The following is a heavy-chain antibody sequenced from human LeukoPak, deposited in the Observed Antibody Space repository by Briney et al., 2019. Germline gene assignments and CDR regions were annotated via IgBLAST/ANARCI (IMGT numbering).Heavy chain of an antibody. D-gene: IGHD2-2*01. CDR2: ISTDGIS. CDR1: GFTFSSYW. J-gene: IGHJ6*03. CDR3: ARDKRYCSSTSCYDDYYFYYMDV. Sequence: GGSLRLSCAASGFTFSSYWMHWVRQAPGKGLVWVSRISTDGISSYADPVKGRFTISRDNAKNTVYLQMNSLRAEDTAVYYCARDKRYCSSTSCYDDYYFYYMDVWGKGTTVTVSS. V-gene: IGHV3-74*01.